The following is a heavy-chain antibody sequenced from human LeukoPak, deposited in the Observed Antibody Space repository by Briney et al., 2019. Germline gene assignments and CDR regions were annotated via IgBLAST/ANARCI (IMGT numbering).Heavy chain of an antibody. CDR2: INHSGST. CDR1: GGSFSGYY. J-gene: IGHJ6*03. D-gene: IGHD2-15*01. V-gene: IGHV4-34*01. CDR3: AKSLDVNNSGGSPEVYYNYYYREV. Sequence: PSETLSLTCAVYGGSFSGYYWSWIRQPPGKGLEWIGEINHSGSTNYNPSLKSRVTISVDTSKNQFSLKLSSVTAADTAGYYGAKSLDVNNSGGSPEVYYNYYYREVGGKGTTVTVSS.